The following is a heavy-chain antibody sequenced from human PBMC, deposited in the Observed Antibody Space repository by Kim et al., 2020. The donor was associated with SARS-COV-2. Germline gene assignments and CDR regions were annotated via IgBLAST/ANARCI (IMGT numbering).Heavy chain of an antibody. V-gene: IGHV5-51*01. J-gene: IGHJ5*02. CDR1: GYSFSNSW. Sequence: GESLKISCKGSGYSFSNSWIGWVRQMPGKGLEWIGIIYPGDSDTRYSPSFQGQVTISADKSINTAYLQWRSLKASDTAMYYCARRPFLNYWFDPWGQGTLVTVSS. CDR2: IYPGDSDT. CDR3: ARRPFLNYWFDP.